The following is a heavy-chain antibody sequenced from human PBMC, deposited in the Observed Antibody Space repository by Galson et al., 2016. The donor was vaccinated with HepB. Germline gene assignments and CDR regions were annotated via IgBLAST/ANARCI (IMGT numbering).Heavy chain of an antibody. CDR1: GFTFRHYG. CDR2: ISYDGSGQ. CDR3: AKIPPAIDMLRGVTTDY. D-gene: IGHD3-10*01. V-gene: IGHV3-30*18. J-gene: IGHJ4*02. Sequence: SLRLSCAASGFTFRHYGIHWVRQAPGKGLEWVAVISYDGSGQEYIDSVKGRFTISRDNSQNTLYLQMNSLRVEDTAVYYCAKIPPAIDMLRGVTTDYWGQGALVIVSS.